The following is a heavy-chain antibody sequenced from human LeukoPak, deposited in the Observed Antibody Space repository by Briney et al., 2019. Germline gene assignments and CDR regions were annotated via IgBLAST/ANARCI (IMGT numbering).Heavy chain of an antibody. CDR2: MYDSGAT. Sequence: PGGSLRLSCVASGFTVSDNYLSWVRQAPGKGLEWVSVMYDSGATFYADSVKGRFTISRDNSKNILYLQLNSLTAEDTAVYYCARVWVRGAWDYFDYWGQGTLVTVSS. CDR1: GFTVSDNY. D-gene: IGHD3-10*01. CDR3: ARVWVRGAWDYFDY. J-gene: IGHJ4*02. V-gene: IGHV3-53*01.